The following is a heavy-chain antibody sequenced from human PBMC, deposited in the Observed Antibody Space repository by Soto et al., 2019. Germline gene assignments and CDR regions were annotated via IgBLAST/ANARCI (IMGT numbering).Heavy chain of an antibody. D-gene: IGHD2-21*01. CDR2: VYYSGST. CDR1: GGSIRGSSYY. CDR3: ASNSYRT. V-gene: IGHV4-39*01. J-gene: IGHJ1*01. Sequence: SETLSLTCTVSGGSIRGSSYYWGWIRQAPGKGLEWIGSVYYSGSTYYNPSLKSRVTVSADTSKNQFSLKLTSVTATDTALYYCASNSYRTWGQGILVTVSS.